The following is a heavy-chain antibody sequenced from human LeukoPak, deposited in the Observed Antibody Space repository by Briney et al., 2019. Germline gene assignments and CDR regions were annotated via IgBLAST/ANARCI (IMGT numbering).Heavy chain of an antibody. V-gene: IGHV3-21*01. J-gene: IGHJ3*02. CDR1: GFTFSSYS. Sequence: PGGSLRLSCAASGFTFSSYSMNWVRQAPGKGLEWVSSISSSSSYIYYADSVKGRFTISRDNAKNSLYLQMNSLRAEDTAVYYCARVRLGSGWRNDAFDIWGQGTMVTVSS. D-gene: IGHD6-19*01. CDR2: ISSSSSYI. CDR3: ARVRLGSGWRNDAFDI.